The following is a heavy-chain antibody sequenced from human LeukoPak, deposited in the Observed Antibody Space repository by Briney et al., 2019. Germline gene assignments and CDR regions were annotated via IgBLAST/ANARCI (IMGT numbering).Heavy chain of an antibody. V-gene: IGHV4-39*01. CDR3: ARHEVTVVFDY. CDR2: IYYSGST. D-gene: IGHD4-23*01. CDR1: GGSITSSIYY. Sequence: SETLSLTCTVSGGSITSSIYYWGWIRQPPGKGLEWIGSIYYSGSTYYNPSLKSRVTISVDTSKNQFSLKLSSVTAADTAVYYCARHEVTVVFDYWGQGTLVTVSS. J-gene: IGHJ4*02.